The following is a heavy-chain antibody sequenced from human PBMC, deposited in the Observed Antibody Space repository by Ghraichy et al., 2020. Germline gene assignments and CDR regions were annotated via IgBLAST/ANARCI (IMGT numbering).Heavy chain of an antibody. CDR1: GYTFTGYY. Sequence: ASVKVSCKASGYTFTGYYMHWVRQAPGQGLEWMGWINPNSGGTNYAQKFQGRVTMTRDTSISTAYMELSRLRSDDTAVYYCARGRWDDFWSGDADYFQHWGQGTLVTVSS. CDR2: INPNSGGT. CDR3: ARGRWDDFWSGDADYFQH. V-gene: IGHV1-2*02. J-gene: IGHJ1*01. D-gene: IGHD3-3*01.